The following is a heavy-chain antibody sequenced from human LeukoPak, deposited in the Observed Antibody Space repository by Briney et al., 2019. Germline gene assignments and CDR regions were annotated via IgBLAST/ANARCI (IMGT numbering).Heavy chain of an antibody. CDR1: GFTFSSYA. J-gene: IGHJ4*02. V-gene: IGHV3-23*01. CDR2: ISGSGGGT. D-gene: IGHD2-15*01. Sequence: PGGSLRLSCAASGFTFSSYAMTWVRQAPGEALEWVSVISGSGGGTHYADSVKGRFTLSRDNSKNNVFLQMNSLRAEDTAVYYCAKSIGGVVVVAADFWGQGTLVTVSS. CDR3: AKSIGGVVVVAADF.